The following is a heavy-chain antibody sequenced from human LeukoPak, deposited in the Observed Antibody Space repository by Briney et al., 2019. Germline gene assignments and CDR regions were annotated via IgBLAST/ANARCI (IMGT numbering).Heavy chain of an antibody. J-gene: IGHJ6*02. V-gene: IGHV1-69*04. Sequence: AASVKVSCKASGGTFSSYAISWVRQAPGQGLEWMGRIIPILGIANYAQEFQGRVTITADKSTSTAYMELSSLRSEDTAVYYCAGRRYDSSGHYYEPRYYYGMDVWGQGTTVTVSS. CDR3: AGRRYDSSGHYYEPRYYYGMDV. CDR1: GGTFSSYA. D-gene: IGHD3-22*01. CDR2: IIPILGIA.